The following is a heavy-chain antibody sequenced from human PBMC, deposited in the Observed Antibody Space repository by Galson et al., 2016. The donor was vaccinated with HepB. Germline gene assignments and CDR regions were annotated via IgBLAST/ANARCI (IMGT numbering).Heavy chain of an antibody. CDR3: ARDFKLGAPDYMDV. V-gene: IGHV3-30-3*01. J-gene: IGHJ6*03. D-gene: IGHD1-26*01. CDR2: ISKTGDTT. CDR1: GFTFSDLD. Sequence: SLRLSCAASGFTFSDLDFHWVRQAPGKGLDWVAVISKTGDTTFYGDSVKGRFTISRDNSKNTVDLQIHSLRSEDAAVYFCARDFKLGAPDYMDVWGKGTTVTVS.